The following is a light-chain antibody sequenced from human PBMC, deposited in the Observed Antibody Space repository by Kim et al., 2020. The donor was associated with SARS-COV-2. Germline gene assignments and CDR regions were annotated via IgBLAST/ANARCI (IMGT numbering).Light chain of an antibody. CDR1: KLGDKS. CDR2: QDS. J-gene: IGLJ2*01. V-gene: IGLV3-1*01. CDR3: QAWDSSTVV. Sequence: GTPGQTASITCSGDKLGDKSARWYQQKPGQSPVLVIYQDSKRPSGIPERFSGSNSGNTATLTISGTQAMDEADYYCQAWDSSTVVFGGGTQLTVL.